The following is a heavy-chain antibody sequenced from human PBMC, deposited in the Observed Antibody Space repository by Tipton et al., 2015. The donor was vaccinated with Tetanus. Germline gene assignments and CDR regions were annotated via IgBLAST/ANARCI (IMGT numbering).Heavy chain of an antibody. V-gene: IGHV3-7*01. CDR2: IKQDGSEK. CDR3: VKDRGTDYGSGTYNFDF. D-gene: IGHD3-10*01. Sequence: SLRLSCEASGFTFSRYWMSWVRQAPGKGLEWVANIKQDGSEKYYADSVKGRFTISRDNAKNSLFLQVNSLRAEDTAVYYCVKDRGTDYGSGTYNFDFWGQGTLVTVSS. J-gene: IGHJ4*02. CDR1: GFTFSRYW.